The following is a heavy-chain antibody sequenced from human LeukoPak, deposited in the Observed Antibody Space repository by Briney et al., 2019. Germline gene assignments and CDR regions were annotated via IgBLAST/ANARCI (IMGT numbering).Heavy chain of an antibody. CDR2: ISYDGSNK. Sequence: GRSLRLSCAASGFTFSSYGMHWVRQAPGKGLEWVAVISYDGSNKYYADSVKGRFTISRDNSKNTLYLQMNGLRAEDTAVYYCAKARDYYDFWSGYRPRYYYYGMDVWGQGTTVTVSS. CDR3: AKARDYYDFWSGYRPRYYYYGMDV. CDR1: GFTFSSYG. V-gene: IGHV3-30*18. D-gene: IGHD3-3*01. J-gene: IGHJ6*02.